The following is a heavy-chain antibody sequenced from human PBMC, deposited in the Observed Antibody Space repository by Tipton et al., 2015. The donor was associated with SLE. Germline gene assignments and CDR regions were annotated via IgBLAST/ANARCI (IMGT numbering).Heavy chain of an antibody. D-gene: IGHD2/OR15-2a*01. V-gene: IGHV1-18*01. CDR3: ARGDRTTFYYYGMDV. J-gene: IGHJ6*02. Sequence: QLVQSGVEVKKPGASVKVSCKASGYTFVSYGINWVRQAPGQGLEWMGWISTYNGNTNYGQKFQGRVTMTTDTSTNTAYMELRSLRSDDTAVYYCARGDRTTFYYYGMDVWGQGTTVTASS. CDR1: GYTFVSYG. CDR2: ISTYNGNT.